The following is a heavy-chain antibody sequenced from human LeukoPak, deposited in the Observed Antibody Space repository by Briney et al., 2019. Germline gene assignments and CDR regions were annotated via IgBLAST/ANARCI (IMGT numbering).Heavy chain of an antibody. CDR3: AKDGRPERGYTYGPDY. Sequence: PGGPLRLSCAASGFTFSSYGMYWVRQAPGKGLELVAFIRYDGSNKYYADSVKGRFTISRDNSKNTLYLQMNSVRTDDTAVYYCAKDGRPERGYTYGPDYWGQGTLVTVSS. V-gene: IGHV3-30*02. J-gene: IGHJ4*02. D-gene: IGHD5-18*01. CDR1: GFTFSSYG. CDR2: IRYDGSNK.